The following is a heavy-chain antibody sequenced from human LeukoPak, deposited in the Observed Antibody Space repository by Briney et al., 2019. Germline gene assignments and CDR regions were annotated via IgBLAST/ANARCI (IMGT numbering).Heavy chain of an antibody. CDR1: GGSISSYY. CDR3: AREPLPDYYGSGRLNAFDI. CDR2: IYTSGST. J-gene: IGHJ3*02. D-gene: IGHD3-10*01. V-gene: IGHV4-4*07. Sequence: PSETLSLTCTVSGGSISSYYWSWIRQPAGKGLEWIGRIYTSGSTNYNPSLKSRVTTSVDTSKNQFSLKLSSVTAADTAVYYCAREPLPDYYGSGRLNAFDIWGQGTMVTVSS.